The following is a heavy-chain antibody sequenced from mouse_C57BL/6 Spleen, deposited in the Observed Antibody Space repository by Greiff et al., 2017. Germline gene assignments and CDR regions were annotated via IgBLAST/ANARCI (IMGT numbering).Heavy chain of an antibody. J-gene: IGHJ3*01. CDR1: GFNIKDDY. D-gene: IGHD1-1*01. CDR2: NDPENGDT. CDR3: LYPAFAY. Sequence: VQLQQSGAELVRPGASVKLSCTASGFNIKDDYMHWVKQRPEQGLEWIGWNDPENGDTEYAAKFQGKATITADTSSNTVYLQLSSLTSEDTAVYYCLYPAFAYWGQGTLVTVSA. V-gene: IGHV14-4*01.